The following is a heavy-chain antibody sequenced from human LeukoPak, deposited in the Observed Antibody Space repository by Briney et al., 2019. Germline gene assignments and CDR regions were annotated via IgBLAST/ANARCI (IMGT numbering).Heavy chain of an antibody. CDR2: VYYSGVT. V-gene: IGHV4-59*01. CDR1: GGSTGSDY. D-gene: IGHD6-13*01. J-gene: IGHJ6*03. CDR3: ARGIAAAGPYYYYYYMDV. Sequence: SETLSLTCTVSGGSTGSDYWSWIRQPPGKGLEWIAYVYYSGVTSYNPSLKSRVTISVDTSKNQFSLKLSSVTAADTAVYYCARGIAAAGPYYYYYYMDVWGKGTTVTVSS.